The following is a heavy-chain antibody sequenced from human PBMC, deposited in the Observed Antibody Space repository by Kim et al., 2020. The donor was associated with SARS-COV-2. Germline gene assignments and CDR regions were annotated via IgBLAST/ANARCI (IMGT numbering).Heavy chain of an antibody. CDR3: ARHGTDSSSWFDY. D-gene: IGHD6-13*01. V-gene: IGHV5-10-1*01. J-gene: IGHJ4*02. Sequence: YRPSFQGHVTISADKSISTAYLQWSSLKASDTAMYYCARHGTDSSSWFDYWGQGTLVTVSS.